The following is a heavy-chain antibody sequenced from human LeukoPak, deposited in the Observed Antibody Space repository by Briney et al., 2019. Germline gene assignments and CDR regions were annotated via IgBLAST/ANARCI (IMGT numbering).Heavy chain of an antibody. Sequence: SETLSLTCTVSGGSISSYYWSWIRQPPGKGLEWIGYIYHSGSTNYNPSLKSRVTISVDTSKNHFSLKLSSVTAADTAVYYCARGQWLPVFDFWGQGTLVTVSS. CDR2: IYHSGST. V-gene: IGHV4-59*01. CDR1: GGSISSYY. CDR3: ARGQWLPVFDF. J-gene: IGHJ4*02. D-gene: IGHD3-22*01.